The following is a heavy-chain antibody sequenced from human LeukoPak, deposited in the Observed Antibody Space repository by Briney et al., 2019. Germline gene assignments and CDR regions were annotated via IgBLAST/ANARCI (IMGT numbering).Heavy chain of an antibody. CDR3: ARRPDYAWGSPTL. CDR1: GGSFSGYY. V-gene: IGHV4-34*01. Sequence: SETLSLTCAVYGGSFSGYYWSWIRQPPGKGLEWIGEINHSGSTNYNPSLKSRVTISVDTSKNQFSLKLSSVTAADTAVYYCARRPDYAWGSPTLWGQGTLVTVSS. J-gene: IGHJ4*02. D-gene: IGHD3-16*01. CDR2: INHSGST.